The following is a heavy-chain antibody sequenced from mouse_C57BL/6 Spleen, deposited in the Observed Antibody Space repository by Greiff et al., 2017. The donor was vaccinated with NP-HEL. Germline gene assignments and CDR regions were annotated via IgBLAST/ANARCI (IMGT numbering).Heavy chain of an antibody. J-gene: IGHJ3*01. V-gene: IGHV1-18*01. D-gene: IGHD1-1*01. CDR2: INPNNGGT. CDR3: ASRGPYGSSSAWFAY. Sequence: VQLQQSGPELVKPGASVKIPCKASGYTFTDYNMDWVKQSHGKSLEWIGDINPNNGGTIYNQKFKGKATLTVDKSSSTAYMELRSLTSEDTAVYYCASRGPYGSSSAWFAYWGQGTLVTVSA. CDR1: GYTFTDYN.